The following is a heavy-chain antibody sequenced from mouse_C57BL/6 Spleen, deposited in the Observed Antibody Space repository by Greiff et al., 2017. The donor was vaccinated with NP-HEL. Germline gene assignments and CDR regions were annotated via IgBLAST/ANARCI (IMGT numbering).Heavy chain of an antibody. CDR1: GYSITSGYY. Sequence: EVKLMESGPGLVKPSQSLSLTCSVTGYSITSGYYWNWIRQFPGNKLEWMGYISYDGSNNYNPSLKNRISITRDTSKNQFFLKLNSVTTEDTATYYCARQLRDNAMDYWGQGTSVTVSS. J-gene: IGHJ4*01. CDR2: ISYDGSN. D-gene: IGHD3-2*02. V-gene: IGHV3-6*01. CDR3: ARQLRDNAMDY.